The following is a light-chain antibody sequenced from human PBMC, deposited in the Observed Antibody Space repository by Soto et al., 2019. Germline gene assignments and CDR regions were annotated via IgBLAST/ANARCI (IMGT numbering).Light chain of an antibody. CDR3: QHYNNWPPWT. Sequence: EIVMTQSPATLSVSPGERATLSCRASQSISINLAWYQQKPGQAPRLLVYGASTRATGIPARFSGSGSGTEFTLTISSLQSKDFAVYYCQHYNNWPPWTFGQGTKVEIK. V-gene: IGKV3-15*01. CDR1: QSISIN. CDR2: GAS. J-gene: IGKJ1*01.